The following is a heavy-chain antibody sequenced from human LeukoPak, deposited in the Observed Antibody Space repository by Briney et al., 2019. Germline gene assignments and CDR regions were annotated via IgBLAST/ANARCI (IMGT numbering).Heavy chain of an antibody. CDR2: INHSGST. D-gene: IGHD5-18*01. Sequence: PSETLSLTCAVYGGSFSGYYWSWIRQPPGKGLEWIGEINHSGSTNYNPSLKSRVTISVDTSKNQFSLKLSSVTAADTAVYYCASGDQDTAMVSYWGLGTLVTVSS. CDR1: GGSFSGYY. J-gene: IGHJ4*02. CDR3: ASGDQDTAMVSY. V-gene: IGHV4-34*01.